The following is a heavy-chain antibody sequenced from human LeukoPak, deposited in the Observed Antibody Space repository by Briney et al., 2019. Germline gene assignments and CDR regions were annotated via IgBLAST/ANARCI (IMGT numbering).Heavy chain of an antibody. CDR1: GFTFSSYS. CDR2: TSSSSSYI. Sequence: TGGSLRLTCAASGFTFSSYSMNWVRQAPGKGLEWVSSTSSSSSYIYYADSVKGRFTISRDNAKNSLYLQMNSLRAEDTAVYYCARDRGTMVRGNNWFDPWGQGTLVTVSS. D-gene: IGHD3-10*01. CDR3: ARDRGTMVRGNNWFDP. J-gene: IGHJ5*02. V-gene: IGHV3-21*01.